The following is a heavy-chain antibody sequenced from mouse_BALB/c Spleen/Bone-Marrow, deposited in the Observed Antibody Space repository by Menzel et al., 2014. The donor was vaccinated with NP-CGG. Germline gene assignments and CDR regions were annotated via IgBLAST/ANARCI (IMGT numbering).Heavy chain of an antibody. Sequence: EVKLVESGGGLVQPRGSLKLSCAASGFTFSNYGMSWVRQTPDKRLEFVATINTNGGEIYYPDSVKGRFTISRDNAKNTLYLQMRSLKSEDTAMYYCARGDDYVSWFAYWGQGTLVTVSA. V-gene: IGHV5-6-3*01. CDR3: ARGDDYVSWFAY. CDR1: GFTFSNYG. CDR2: INTNGGEI. J-gene: IGHJ3*01. D-gene: IGHD2-4*01.